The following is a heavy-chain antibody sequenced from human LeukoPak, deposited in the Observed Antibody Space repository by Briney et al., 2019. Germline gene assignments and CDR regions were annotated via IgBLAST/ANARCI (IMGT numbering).Heavy chain of an antibody. J-gene: IGHJ4*02. Sequence: ASVKVSCKASGYTFTSYYMHWVRQAPGQGLEWMAMINPSGGSTSYAQKFQGRLTMTRDTSTSTVYMELSSLRSEDTAVYYCASPCSSTNCYGRSDYWGQGTLVTVSS. V-gene: IGHV1-46*01. CDR2: INPSGGST. CDR1: GYTFTSYY. CDR3: ASPCSSTNCYGRSDY. D-gene: IGHD2-2*01.